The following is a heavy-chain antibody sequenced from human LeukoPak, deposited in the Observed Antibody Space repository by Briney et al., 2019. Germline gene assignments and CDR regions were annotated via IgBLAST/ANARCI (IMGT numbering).Heavy chain of an antibody. Sequence: SDTLSLTCTGSGGSITTYYWSLIRQPSWKRLQSIRRIYISVSTNYNPSLRSRVTMSVDTFKNQFSLKLRFVTAADTAVYYCEGSEGSGYPGSYPYFFASWGQGTLVTVP. D-gene: IGHD5-12*01. J-gene: IGHJ4*02. CDR3: EGSEGSGYPGSYPYFFAS. V-gene: IGHV4-4*07. CDR1: GGSITTYY. CDR2: IYISVST.